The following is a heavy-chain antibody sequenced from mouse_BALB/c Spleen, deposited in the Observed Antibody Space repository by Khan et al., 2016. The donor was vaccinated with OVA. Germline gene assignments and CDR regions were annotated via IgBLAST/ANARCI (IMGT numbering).Heavy chain of an antibody. CDR3: TRSYDSYYFDY. CDR2: IYPGISDT. Sequence: VQLQQSGTVLARPGASVKMSCKASGYSFTSYWMHWVKQRPEQGLEWIGAIYPGISDTRYNQKFKCKAKLTAVTSASTAYMEFSSLSTEDSAVYCCTRSYDSYYFDYWGQGTTLTDSS. J-gene: IGHJ2*01. CDR1: GYSFTSYW. V-gene: IGHV1-5*01. D-gene: IGHD2-4*01.